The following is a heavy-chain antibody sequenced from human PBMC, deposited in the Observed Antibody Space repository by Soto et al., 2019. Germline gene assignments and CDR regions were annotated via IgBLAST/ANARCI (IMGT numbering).Heavy chain of an antibody. CDR2: INPNNGGT. CDR1: GYTFTDYY. Sequence: QVHLVQSGAELKKPGASVKVSCKASGYTFTDYYIHWVRQAPGQGLEWMGWINPNNGGTNYAQKFQGWVTMTRDTSISTSYMALSRLRSVGTAVYYRARGSYGDYEFDWFDLWGQGTLVTISS. D-gene: IGHD4-17*01. CDR3: ARGSYGDYEFDWFDL. V-gene: IGHV1-2*04. J-gene: IGHJ5*02.